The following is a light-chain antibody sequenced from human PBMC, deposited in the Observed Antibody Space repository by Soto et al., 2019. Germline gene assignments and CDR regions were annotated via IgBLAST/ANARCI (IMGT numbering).Light chain of an antibody. CDR2: LNSDGSH. J-gene: IGLJ2*01. CDR1: SGHSNYA. CDR3: QTWDTGIQI. V-gene: IGLV4-69*01. Sequence: QSVLTQSPSASASLGASVKLTCTLSSGHSNYAIAWHQQQPEKGPRYLMKLNSDGSHNKGDGIPDRFSGSSSGPERYLTISSLQSEDEADYYCQTWDTGIQIFGGGTKLTVL.